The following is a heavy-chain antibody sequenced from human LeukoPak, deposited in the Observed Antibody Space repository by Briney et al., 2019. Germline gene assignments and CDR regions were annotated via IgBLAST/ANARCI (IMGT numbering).Heavy chain of an antibody. CDR3: ARGEASFLEWLTLEYNWFDP. V-gene: IGHV3-21*01. Sequence: GGSLRLSCAASGFTFSSYSMNWVRQAPGKGLEWVSSIGSSSYIYYADSVKGRFTISRDNAKNSLYLQMNSLRAEDTAVYYCARGEASFLEWLTLEYNWFDPWGQGTLVTVSS. CDR2: IGSSSYI. J-gene: IGHJ5*02. D-gene: IGHD3-3*01. CDR1: GFTFSSYS.